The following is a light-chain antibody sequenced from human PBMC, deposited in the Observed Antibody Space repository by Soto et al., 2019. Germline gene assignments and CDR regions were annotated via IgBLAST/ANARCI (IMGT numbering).Light chain of an antibody. CDR2: AAS. J-gene: IGKJ3*01. CDR1: QSISSY. V-gene: IGKV1-39*01. Sequence: DIRMTQSPPSLSASVGDRVTITCRASQSISSYLNWYQQKPGKAPDLLIYAASSLQSGVPSRFSGSGSGTDFTLTITTLQPEDFATYYCQQSYSTPFTFGPGTKVDIK. CDR3: QQSYSTPFT.